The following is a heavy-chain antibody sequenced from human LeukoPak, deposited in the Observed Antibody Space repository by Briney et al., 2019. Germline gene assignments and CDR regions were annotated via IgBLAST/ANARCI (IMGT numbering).Heavy chain of an antibody. V-gene: IGHV4-4*07. J-gene: IGHJ4*02. Sequence: SETLSLTCTVSGGSISSYYWSWIRQPAGKGLEWIGRIYTSGSTNYNPSFKSRVTMSVDTSKNQFSLKLSSVTAADTAVYYCARMGEQWLNFDYWGQGTLVTVSS. CDR2: IYTSGST. CDR1: GGSISSYY. CDR3: ARMGEQWLNFDY. D-gene: IGHD6-19*01.